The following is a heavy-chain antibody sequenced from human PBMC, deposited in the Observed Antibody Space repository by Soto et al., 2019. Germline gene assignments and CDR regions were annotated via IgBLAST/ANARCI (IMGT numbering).Heavy chain of an antibody. Sequence: SLRLSCTASRFTFSSYGMHWIRKDPSEGLEWVAVISYDGSHKYYADSVQGRFTISRDNSKNTLYLQMNSLRAEDTAVYYCARDGLIGEYYYYYGMDVWGQGTTVTVSS. CDR2: ISYDGSHK. CDR3: ARDGLIGEYYYYYGMDV. V-gene: IGHV3-30*03. J-gene: IGHJ6*02. CDR1: RFTFSSYG. D-gene: IGHD3-3*01.